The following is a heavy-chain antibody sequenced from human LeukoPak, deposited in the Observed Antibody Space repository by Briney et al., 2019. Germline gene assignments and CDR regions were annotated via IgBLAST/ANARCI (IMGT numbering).Heavy chain of an antibody. CDR3: ARDPGGFGENMDV. CDR1: GGSINIGTYY. Sequence: SQTLSLTCTVSGGSINIGTYYWSWIRQLAGKGLEWIGRMYTSGSTNYNPSLKSRVIISLDTSKNQFSLRLSSVTAADTAVYYCARDPGGFGENMDVWGKGTTVTVSS. CDR2: MYTSGST. J-gene: IGHJ6*03. D-gene: IGHD3-10*01. V-gene: IGHV4-61*02.